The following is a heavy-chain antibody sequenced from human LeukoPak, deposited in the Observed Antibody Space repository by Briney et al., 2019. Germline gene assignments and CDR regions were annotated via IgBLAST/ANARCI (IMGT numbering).Heavy chain of an antibody. D-gene: IGHD1-26*01. V-gene: IGHV4-59*01. CDR2: IYYSGST. CDR3: ARDRWDFDAFDI. J-gene: IGHJ3*02. CDR1: GGSISSYY. Sequence: SETLSLTCTVSGGSISSYYWSWIRQPPGKGLEWIGYIYYSGSTNYNPSLKSRVTISVDTSKDQFSLKLSSVTAADTAVYYCARDRWDFDAFDIWGQGTMVTVSS.